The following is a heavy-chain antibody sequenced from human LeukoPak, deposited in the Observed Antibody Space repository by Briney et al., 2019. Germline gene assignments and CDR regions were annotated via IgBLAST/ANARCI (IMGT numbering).Heavy chain of an antibody. D-gene: IGHD3-22*01. CDR1: AGSISSSDYY. J-gene: IGHJ6*03. Sequence: SETLSLTCTVSAGSISSSDYYWGWIRQSPGKGLEWIGSFSYSGNTYYNPSLKSRVTISVDTSKNHFSLRLSSVTAADTAVYYCSRLTHSYYSDTSGYYPYYYMDVWGEGTTVTVSS. CDR2: FSYSGNT. CDR3: SRLTHSYYSDTSGYYPYYYMDV. V-gene: IGHV4-39*02.